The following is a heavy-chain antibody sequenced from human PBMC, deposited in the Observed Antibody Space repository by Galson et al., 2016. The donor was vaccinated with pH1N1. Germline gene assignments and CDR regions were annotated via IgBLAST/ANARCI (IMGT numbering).Heavy chain of an antibody. J-gene: IGHJ4*02. Sequence: PALVKPTQTLTLTCTFSGFSLSTSGVSVGWIRQPPGKALEWLALIYWDDDKRYSPSLKSRLTITKDTSKNQVVLTMTNMDPVDTATYYCAHSGYGDYVGGLHYWGQGTLVTVSS. V-gene: IGHV2-5*02. CDR2: IYWDDDK. CDR3: AHSGYGDYVGGLHY. CDR1: GFSLSTSGVS. D-gene: IGHD4-17*01.